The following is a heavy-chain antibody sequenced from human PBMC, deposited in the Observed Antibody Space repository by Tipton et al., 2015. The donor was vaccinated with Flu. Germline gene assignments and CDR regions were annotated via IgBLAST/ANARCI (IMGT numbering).Heavy chain of an antibody. CDR2: IYYSGST. CDR1: GGSISSYY. D-gene: IGHD3-3*01. Sequence: TLSLTCTVSGGSISSYYWSWIRQPPGKGLEWIGHIYYSGSTNYNPSLKSRVTISVDTSKNQFSLKLSSVTAGDTAVYYCARVHVPRGFALDYWGQGTLVTVSS. J-gene: IGHJ4*02. CDR3: ARVHVPRGFALDY. V-gene: IGHV4-59*01.